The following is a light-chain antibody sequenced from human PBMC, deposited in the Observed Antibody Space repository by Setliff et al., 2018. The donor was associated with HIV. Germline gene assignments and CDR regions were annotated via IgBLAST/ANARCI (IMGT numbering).Light chain of an antibody. Sequence: SYELTQPPSVSVAPRKTARITCGGNNIGGKSVHWYQQKPGQAPVLVVYDDNDRPSGIPERFSGSNSGNTATLTISRVEAGDEADYYCQVWDSSTDHHVFGTGTKVTVL. J-gene: IGLJ1*01. CDR1: NIGGKS. CDR2: DDN. V-gene: IGLV3-21*03. CDR3: QVWDSSTDHHV.